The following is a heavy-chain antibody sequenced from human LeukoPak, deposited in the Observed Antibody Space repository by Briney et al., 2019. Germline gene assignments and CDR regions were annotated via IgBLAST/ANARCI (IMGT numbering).Heavy chain of an antibody. V-gene: IGHV3-23*01. D-gene: IGHD1-7*01. CDR1: GFTFSDYA. CDR2: ISASGDST. CDR3: GKDTNWNYRIVDY. J-gene: IGHJ4*02. Sequence: GGSLRLSCAASGFTFSDYAMSWLRQAPGKGPEWVSGISASGDSTYYADYVKGRFTISRDNSKNTLFLQIKSLRAEDTAVYYCGKDTNWNYRIVDYWGQGTLVTVSS.